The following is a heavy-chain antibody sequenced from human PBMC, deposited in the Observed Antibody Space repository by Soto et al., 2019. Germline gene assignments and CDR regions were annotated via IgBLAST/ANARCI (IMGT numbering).Heavy chain of an antibody. Sequence: GGSLRLSCAASGFTFNKHGMHWVRQAPGKGLEWVAVVSYDGSSQYYADSVKGRFTISRDNSKNMVYLQMTTLRREDAAVYYCAKAHGYSSGWRADSWGQGARVTVSS. V-gene: IGHV3-30*18. D-gene: IGHD6-19*01. CDR3: AKAHGYSSGWRADS. J-gene: IGHJ4*02. CDR1: GFTFNKHG. CDR2: VSYDGSSQ.